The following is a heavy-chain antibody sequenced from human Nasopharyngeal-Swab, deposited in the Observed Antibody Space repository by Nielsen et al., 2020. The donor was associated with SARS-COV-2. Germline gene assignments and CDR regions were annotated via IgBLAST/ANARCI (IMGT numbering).Heavy chain of an antibody. CDR3: ARGGSSSWYYYYYGMDV. CDR2: INHSGST. J-gene: IGHJ6*02. V-gene: IGHV4-34*01. D-gene: IGHD6-13*01. Sequence: GSLRLSCAVSGGSFSGYYWSWIRQPPGKGLEWIGEINHSGSTNYNPSLKSRVTISVDTSKNQFSLKLSSVTAADTAVYYCARGGSSSWYYYYYGMDVWGQGTTVTVS. CDR1: GGSFSGYY.